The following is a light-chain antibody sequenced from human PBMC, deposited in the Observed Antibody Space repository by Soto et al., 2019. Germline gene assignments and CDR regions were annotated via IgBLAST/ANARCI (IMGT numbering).Light chain of an antibody. V-gene: IGKV1-17*03. CDR2: DAS. CDR3: LQHRNLPRT. CDR1: QGISNS. J-gene: IGKJ1*01. Sequence: DIPMTQSPSAMSASVGDRVTITCRASQGISNSLAWFQQKPGKVPKRLIYDASTLHSGVPSRFSGSGSGTEFTLTINSLQPEDFATYYCLQHRNLPRTFGQGTRVEIK.